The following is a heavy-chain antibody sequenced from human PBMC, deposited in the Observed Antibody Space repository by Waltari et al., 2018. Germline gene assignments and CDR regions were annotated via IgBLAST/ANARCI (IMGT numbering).Heavy chain of an antibody. V-gene: IGHV1-18*01. CDR2: ISGYTGNT. D-gene: IGHD2-15*01. Sequence: QVQLVQSGAEVKKPGASVKVSCKASGYMFTTYGLTWVRQAPGQGLLWMGWISGYTGNTKYAQQFQGRVTMTIDTSTSTAYMELRSLRADDTAVYYCARGARMYFDNWGQGTLVTVSS. CDR1: GYMFTTYG. CDR3: ARGARMYFDN. J-gene: IGHJ4*02.